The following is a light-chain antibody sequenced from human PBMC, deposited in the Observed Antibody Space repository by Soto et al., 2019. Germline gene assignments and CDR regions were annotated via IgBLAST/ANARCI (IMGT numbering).Light chain of an antibody. J-gene: IGLJ7*01. Sequence: QLVLTQSPSASASLGASVKLTCTQSSGHISNAIAWHQQKPEKGPRFLMNVNSDGRHIKGDGIPDRFSGSSSGAERYLITSSLQTEDEADDYCQNWGTGIPVVFGGGTQLTVL. CDR3: QNWGTGIPVV. CDR2: VNSDGRH. V-gene: IGLV4-69*01. CDR1: SGHISNA.